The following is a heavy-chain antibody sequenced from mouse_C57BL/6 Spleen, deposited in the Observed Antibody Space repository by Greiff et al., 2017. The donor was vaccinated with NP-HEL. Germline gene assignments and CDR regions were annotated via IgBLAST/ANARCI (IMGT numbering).Heavy chain of an antibody. CDR2: LYPGSGST. CDR1: GYTFTSYW. Sequence: QVQLQQPGAELVKPGASVKMSCKASGYTFTSYWITWVKQRPGQGLEWIGDLYPGSGSTNYNEKFKSKATLTVDTSSSTAYMQRSSLTSEDSAVYYCARSAYGSSYDYAMDYWGQGTSVTVSS. D-gene: IGHD1-1*01. CDR3: ARSAYGSSYDYAMDY. V-gene: IGHV1-55*01. J-gene: IGHJ4*01.